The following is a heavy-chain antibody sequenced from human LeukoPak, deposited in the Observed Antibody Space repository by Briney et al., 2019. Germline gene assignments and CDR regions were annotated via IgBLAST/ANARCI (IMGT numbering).Heavy chain of an antibody. J-gene: IGHJ4*02. CDR2: ISGSGGST. D-gene: IGHD3-22*01. V-gene: IGHV3-23*01. CDR3: VRDWGYDSSGYWQKYFDT. Sequence: GGSLRLSCAASGFTFSSYAMSWVRQAPGKGLEWVSAISGSGGSTYYADSVKGRFTISRDNSKNTLYLQMNSLRAEDTAVYSCVRDWGYDSSGYWQKYFDTWGQGTLVTVSS. CDR1: GFTFSSYA.